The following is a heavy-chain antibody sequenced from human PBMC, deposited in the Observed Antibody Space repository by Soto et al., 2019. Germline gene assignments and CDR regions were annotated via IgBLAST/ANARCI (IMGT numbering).Heavy chain of an antibody. Sequence: SETLSLTCSVSGDSISTVDYLWAWIRQPPGQALEYIGYIYKSTTTYYNPSFEGRVAISLDTSKSQFSLTVTSVTAADTAVYFCARGRYCLTGRCFPNWFDSWGQGTLVTVSS. CDR2: IYKSTTT. CDR1: GDSISTVDYL. V-gene: IGHV4-30-4*01. CDR3: ARGRYCLTGRCFPNWFDS. J-gene: IGHJ5*01. D-gene: IGHD2-15*01.